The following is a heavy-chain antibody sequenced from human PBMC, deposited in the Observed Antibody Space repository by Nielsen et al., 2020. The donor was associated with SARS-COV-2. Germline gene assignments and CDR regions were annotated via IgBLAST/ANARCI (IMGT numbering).Heavy chain of an antibody. CDR1: GGSISSSSYY. V-gene: IGHV4-39*01. CDR2: IYYSGST. D-gene: IGHD3-10*01. J-gene: IGHJ5*02. Sequence: SETLSLTCTVSGGSISSSSYYWGWIRQPPGKGLEWIGSIYYSGSTYYNPSLKSRVTISVDTSKNQFSLKLSSVTAADTAVYYCARVVFGELSNWFDPWGQGTLVTVSS. CDR3: ARVVFGELSNWFDP.